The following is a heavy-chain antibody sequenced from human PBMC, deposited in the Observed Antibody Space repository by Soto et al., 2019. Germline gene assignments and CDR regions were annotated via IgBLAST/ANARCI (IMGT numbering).Heavy chain of an antibody. CDR2: IYPGDSDT. CDR3: ARLVAAASYYYYGMDV. CDR1: GYSFTSYW. V-gene: IGHV5-51*01. D-gene: IGHD6-13*01. Sequence: PGESLKISCKGSGYSFTSYWTGWVRQMPGKGLEWMGIIYPGDSDTRYSPSFQGQVTISADKSISTAYLQWSSLKASDTAMYYCARLVAAASYYYYGMDVWGQGTTVTVSS. J-gene: IGHJ6*02.